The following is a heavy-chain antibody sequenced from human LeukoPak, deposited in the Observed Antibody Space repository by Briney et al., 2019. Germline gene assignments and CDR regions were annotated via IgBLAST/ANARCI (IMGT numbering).Heavy chain of an antibody. D-gene: IGHD3-22*01. J-gene: IGHJ4*02. Sequence: GGSLRLSCAASGFTFSSYAMSWVRPAPGKGLEWVSAISGSGGSTYYADSVKGRFTISRDNSKNTLYLQMNSLRAEDTAVYYCAKDTYDSSGYCHFDYWGQGTLVTVSS. CDR3: AKDTYDSSGYCHFDY. CDR1: GFTFSSYA. V-gene: IGHV3-23*01. CDR2: ISGSGGST.